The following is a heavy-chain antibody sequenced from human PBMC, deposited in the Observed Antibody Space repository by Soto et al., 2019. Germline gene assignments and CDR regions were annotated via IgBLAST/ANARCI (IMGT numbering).Heavy chain of an antibody. J-gene: IGHJ5*02. V-gene: IGHV3-23*01. Sequence: EVQLLESGGGLVQPGGSLRLACAASGFSVNSYAMVWVRQAPGKGLEWVSVISARGGSSYFADSVKGRFTISRDNSKNVLSLEMNNLRAEDTATYFFAKGSIEYSASVDRWGQGTLVLVSS. CDR1: GFSVNSYA. CDR2: ISARGGSS. CDR3: AKGSIEYSASVDR. D-gene: IGHD5-12*01.